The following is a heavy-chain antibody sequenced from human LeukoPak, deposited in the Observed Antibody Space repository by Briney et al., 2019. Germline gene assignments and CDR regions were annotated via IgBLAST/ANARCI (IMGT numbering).Heavy chain of an antibody. J-gene: IGHJ6*02. CDR1: GYTFTSYG. CDR3: ARRDCSSSSCHYYYYYMDV. D-gene: IGHD2-2*01. V-gene: IGHV1-18*01. Sequence: ASVKVSCKASGYTFTSYGISWVRQALGQGLEWMGWISAYNGNTNYAQKLQGRVTMTTDTSTSTAYMELRSLRSDDTAVYYCARRDCSSSSCHYYYYYMDVWGQGTTVTVSS. CDR2: ISAYNGNT.